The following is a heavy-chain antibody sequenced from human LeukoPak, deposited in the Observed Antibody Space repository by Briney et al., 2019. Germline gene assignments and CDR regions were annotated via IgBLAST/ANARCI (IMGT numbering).Heavy chain of an antibody. V-gene: IGHV1-18*01. CDR2: ISGSNGNT. D-gene: IGHD1-26*01. J-gene: IGHJ4*02. Sequence: ASAKVSCKASGYTFSSYGISWVRQAPGQGLEWMGWISGSNGNTNYAQKLQGRVTMTTDTSTGTAYMELRSLRSDDTAVYYCARSGRGTYYYFDYWGQGTLVTVSS. CDR3: ARSGRGTYYYFDY. CDR1: GYTFSSYG.